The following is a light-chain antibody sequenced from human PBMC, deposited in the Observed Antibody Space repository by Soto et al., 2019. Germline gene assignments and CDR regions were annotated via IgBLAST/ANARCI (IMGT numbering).Light chain of an antibody. V-gene: IGKV3-20*01. CDR1: QSVSSSF. CDR3: QQYGTSPRT. J-gene: IGKJ1*01. CDR2: GPS. Sequence: EIVLTQSPGTLSLTPGERATLSCRASQSVSSSFLGWYQQKPGQAPRLLIYGPSSRATGIPDRFSGSGSGTDFTLTISRLESEDFAVYFCQQYGTSPRTFGQGTKVDI.